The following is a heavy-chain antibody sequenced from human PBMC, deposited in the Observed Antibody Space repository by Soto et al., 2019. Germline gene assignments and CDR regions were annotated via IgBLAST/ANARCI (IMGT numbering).Heavy chain of an antibody. J-gene: IGHJ4*02. CDR2: IWYDGSNK. V-gene: IGHV3-33*01. CDR3: ARDTRHYYDSSGYYGHFDY. CDR1: GFTFSSYG. D-gene: IGHD3-22*01. Sequence: PGGSLRLSCAASGFTFSSYGMHWVRQAPGKGLEWVAVIWYDGSNKYYADSVKGRFTISRDNSKNTLYLQMNSLRAEDTAVYYCARDTRHYYDSSGYYGHFDYWGQGTLVTVSS.